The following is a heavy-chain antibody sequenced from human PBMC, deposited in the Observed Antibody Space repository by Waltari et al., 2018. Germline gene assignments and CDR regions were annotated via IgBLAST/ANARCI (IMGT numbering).Heavy chain of an antibody. CDR3: AREGIAAAGSVDY. D-gene: IGHD6-13*01. V-gene: IGHV3-21*01. CDR2: ISSSSSYI. J-gene: IGHJ4*02. Sequence: EVQLVESGGGLVKPGGSLRLSCAASGFTFSSYSMNWVRQAPGKGLEWVSSISSSSSYIYYADSVKGRFTISRDNAKNSLYLQMNSLRAEDTAVYYCAREGIAAAGSVDYWGQGTLVTVSS. CDR1: GFTFSSYS.